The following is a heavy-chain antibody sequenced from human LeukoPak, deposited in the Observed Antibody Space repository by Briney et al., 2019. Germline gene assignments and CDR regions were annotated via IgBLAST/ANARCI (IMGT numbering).Heavy chain of an antibody. Sequence: SETLSLTCTVSGGSISSSSYYWGWIRQPPGTGLEWIGSIYYSGSTYYNPSLKSRVTISVDTSKNQFSLKLSSVTAADTAVYYCARVTYYYDSSGYQPHAFDIWGQGTMVTVSS. V-gene: IGHV4-39*07. CDR2: IYYSGST. CDR1: GGSISSSSYY. J-gene: IGHJ3*02. CDR3: ARVTYYYDSSGYQPHAFDI. D-gene: IGHD3-22*01.